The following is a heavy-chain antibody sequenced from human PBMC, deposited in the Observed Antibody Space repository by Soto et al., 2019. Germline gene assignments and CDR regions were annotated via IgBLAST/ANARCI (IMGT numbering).Heavy chain of an antibody. Sequence: LPLTCTVSGGSVSNSNYYWGWIRQSPGKELEWIGSVYYRGRSYSKSSVKSRVTISVDTSKNQFSLNLNPVTASDTAVYYCVSQRTSVLTQAYFDYWGPGALVTVS. D-gene: IGHD2-8*01. J-gene: IGHJ4*02. CDR3: VSQRTSVLTQAYFDY. CDR1: GGSVSNSNYY. V-gene: IGHV4-39*01. CDR2: VYYRGRS.